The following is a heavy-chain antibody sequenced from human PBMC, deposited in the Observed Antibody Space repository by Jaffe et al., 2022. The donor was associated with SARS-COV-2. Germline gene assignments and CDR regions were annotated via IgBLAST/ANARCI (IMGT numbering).Heavy chain of an antibody. J-gene: IGHJ3*02. CDR3: VKTADIVSTKAFDI. D-gene: IGHD5-12*01. CDR1: GGSISDSGSYY. Sequence: QVQLQESGPGLVRPSETLSLSCTVSGGSISDSGSYYWAWIRQPPGKDLEWIGSIYYTGKTSYKSSLKSRLTLSVDTSKNQLSLKLSSVTAADTAVYYCVKTADIVSTKAFDIWGQGTVVTVSS. V-gene: IGHV4-39*01. CDR2: IYYTGKT.